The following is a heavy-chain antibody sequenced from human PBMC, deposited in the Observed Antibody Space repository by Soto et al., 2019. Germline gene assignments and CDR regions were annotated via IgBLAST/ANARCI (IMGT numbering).Heavy chain of an antibody. CDR1: GGSISSYY. D-gene: IGHD6-13*01. J-gene: IGHJ5*02. Sequence: LSLTCTVSGGSISSYYWSWIRQPPGKGLEWIGYIYYSGSTNYNPSLKSRVTISVDTSKNQFSLKLSSVTAADTAVYYCARAKAPLYSSSWYWFDPWGQGTLVTVSS. V-gene: IGHV4-59*08. CDR3: ARAKAPLYSSSWYWFDP. CDR2: IYYSGST.